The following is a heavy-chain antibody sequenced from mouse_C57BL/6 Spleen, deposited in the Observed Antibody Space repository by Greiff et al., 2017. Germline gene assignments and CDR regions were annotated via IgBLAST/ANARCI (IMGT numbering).Heavy chain of an antibody. CDR2: IWWDDDK. J-gene: IGHJ3*01. V-gene: IGHV8-8*01. D-gene: IGHD2-5*01. CDR3: ARRADSNFPLGAY. CDR1: GFSLSTFGMG. Sequence: QVTLKVSGPGILQPSQTLSLTCSFSGFSLSTFGMGVGWIRQPSGKGLEWLAPIWWDDDKYYNPALKRRLTISKDTSKNQVFLKIANVDTANTATYDGARRADSNFPLGAYWGQGTLVTVSA.